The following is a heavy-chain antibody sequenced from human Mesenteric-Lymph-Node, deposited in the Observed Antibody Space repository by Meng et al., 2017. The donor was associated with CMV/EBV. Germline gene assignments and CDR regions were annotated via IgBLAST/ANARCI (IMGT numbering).Heavy chain of an antibody. CDR2: INPSGGST. CDR1: GYFFTSYY. V-gene: IGHV1-46*01. J-gene: IGHJ4*02. CDR3: TRDRRPWDCSGASCYRDGFDY. D-gene: IGHD2-2*02. Sequence: ASVNVSCKASGYFFTSYYIHWVRQAPGQGLECMGRINPSGGSTNYAQKFQGRVTMTRDTSTSTVYMELGSLRSEDTAVYYCTRDRRPWDCSGASCYRDGFDYWGQGTLVIVSS.